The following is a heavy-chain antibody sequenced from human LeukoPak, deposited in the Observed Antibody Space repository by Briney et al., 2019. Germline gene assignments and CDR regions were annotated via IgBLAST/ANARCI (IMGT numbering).Heavy chain of an antibody. V-gene: IGHV3-48*03. CDR1: GFTFSSYE. CDR3: ARLNEGYSYGYKVDY. D-gene: IGHD5-18*01. Sequence: PGGSLRLSCAASGFTFSSYEMNWVRQAPGKGLEWVSYISSSGSTIYYADSVKGRFTISRDNAKNSLYLQMNSLRAEDTAVYYCARLNEGYSYGYKVDYWGQGTLVTVSS. CDR2: ISSSGSTI. J-gene: IGHJ4*02.